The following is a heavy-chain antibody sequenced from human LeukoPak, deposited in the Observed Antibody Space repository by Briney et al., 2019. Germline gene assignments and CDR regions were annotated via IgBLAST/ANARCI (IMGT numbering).Heavy chain of an antibody. J-gene: IGHJ4*02. CDR3: ARVGEYCSSTSCCMPDFDY. CDR1: GGTFSSYA. D-gene: IGHD2-2*01. Sequence: ASVKVSCKASGGTFSSYAISWVRQAPGQGLEWMGGIIPIFGTANYAQKFQGRVTITADGSTSTAYMELSSLRSEDTAVYYCARVGEYCSSTSCCMPDFDYWGQGTLVTVSS. V-gene: IGHV1-69*13. CDR2: IIPIFGTA.